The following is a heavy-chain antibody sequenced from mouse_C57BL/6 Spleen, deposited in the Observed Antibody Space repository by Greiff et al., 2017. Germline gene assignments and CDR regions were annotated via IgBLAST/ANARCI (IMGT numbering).Heavy chain of an antibody. Sequence: VQLQQSGAELVKPGASVKMSCKASGYTFTSYWITWVKQRPGQGLEWIGDIYPGSGSTNYNEKFKSKATLTVDTSSSTAYMQLSSLTSEDSAVYYCARAGTGTGERFAYWGQGTLVTVSA. CDR1: GYTFTSYW. J-gene: IGHJ3*01. CDR3: ARAGTGTGERFAY. D-gene: IGHD2-14*01. V-gene: IGHV1-55*01. CDR2: IYPGSGST.